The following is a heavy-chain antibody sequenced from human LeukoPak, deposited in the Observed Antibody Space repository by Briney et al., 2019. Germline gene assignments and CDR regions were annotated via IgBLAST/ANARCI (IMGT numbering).Heavy chain of an antibody. Sequence: GGSLRLSCVGSGLTFTGHSMNWVRQAPGKGLEWVSSIDTSSGYIYYAVSVKGRFTISRDNGKNSVYLQMSSLRAEDTAVYYCARGSGYSYGGGEIDYWGQGTLVTVSS. J-gene: IGHJ4*02. CDR2: IDTSSGYI. D-gene: IGHD5-18*01. CDR1: GLTFTGHS. CDR3: ARGSGYSYGGGEIDY. V-gene: IGHV3-21*01.